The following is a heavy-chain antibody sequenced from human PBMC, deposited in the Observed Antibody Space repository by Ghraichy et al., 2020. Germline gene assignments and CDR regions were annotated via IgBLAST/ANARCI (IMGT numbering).Heavy chain of an antibody. CDR1: GFTFSSYS. D-gene: IGHD4-23*01. V-gene: IGHV3-48*02. J-gene: IGHJ6*02. CDR2: ITSSTRTT. CDR3: ARGSTVVRFFYYDGMDV. Sequence: ETLSLTCVGSGFTFSSYSMNWVRQSPGKGLEWVSYITSSTRTTSYADSVKGRFTISRDNAQNSLYLQMNSLRDEDTAVYYCARGSTVVRFFYYDGMDVWGQGTTVTVSS.